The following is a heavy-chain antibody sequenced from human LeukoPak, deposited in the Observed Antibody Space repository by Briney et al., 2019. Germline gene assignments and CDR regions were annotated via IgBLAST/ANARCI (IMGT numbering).Heavy chain of an antibody. D-gene: IGHD5-12*01. CDR3: ARGYDNFDY. V-gene: IGHV3-74*01. CDR2: INSDGSST. CDR1: GFTFSDYY. Sequence: GGSLRLSCAASGFTFSDYYMSWIRQAPGKGLVWVSRINSDGSSTSYADSVKGRFTISRDNAKNTLYLQMNSLRAEDTAVYYCARGYDNFDYWGQGTLVTVSS. J-gene: IGHJ4*02.